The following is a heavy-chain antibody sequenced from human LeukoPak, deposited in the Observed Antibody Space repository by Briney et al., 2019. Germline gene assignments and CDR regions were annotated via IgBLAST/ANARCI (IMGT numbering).Heavy chain of an antibody. CDR2: IDGSGDSR. CDR1: GFTFNNFP. D-gene: IGHD3-22*01. V-gene: IGHV3-23*01. Sequence: GGSLRLSCAASGFTFNNFPMGWVRQAPGKGLEWVSFIDGSGDSRYYGDPVKDRFTTSRDNSKSVLFLQMNSLRVDDTAVYHCTKRDSSGYFHFDNWGQGTLVTVSS. J-gene: IGHJ4*02. CDR3: TKRDSSGYFHFDN.